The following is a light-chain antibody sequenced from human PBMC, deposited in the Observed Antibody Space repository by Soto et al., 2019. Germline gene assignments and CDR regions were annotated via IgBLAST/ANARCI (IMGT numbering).Light chain of an antibody. Sequence: QSVLTQSPSASASLGASVKITCTLSSGHSNFAIAWHQQQPEKGPRYLMKLNTDGSHTKGDGIPDRFSGSSSGAERYLTISSLQDEDEADYSCQTWGTGIVVFGGGTKLTVL. CDR2: LNTDGSH. CDR3: QTWGTGIVV. J-gene: IGLJ2*01. CDR1: SGHSNFA. V-gene: IGLV4-69*01.